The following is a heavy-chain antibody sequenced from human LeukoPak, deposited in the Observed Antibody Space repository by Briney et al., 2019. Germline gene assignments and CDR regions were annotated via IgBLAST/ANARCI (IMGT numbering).Heavy chain of an antibody. CDR1: GFTFSDHY. D-gene: IGHD6-13*01. V-gene: IGHV3-72*01. CDR2: TRDKANSYTT. Sequence: GGSLRLSCTASGFTFSDHYMDWVRQAPGKGLEWVGRTRDKANSYTTEYAASVKGRFTISRDDSKNSVYLQMNSLKTEDTAMYYCARNEGYSGSWTPFDYWGQGTLVTVSS. J-gene: IGHJ4*02. CDR3: ARNEGYSGSWTPFDY.